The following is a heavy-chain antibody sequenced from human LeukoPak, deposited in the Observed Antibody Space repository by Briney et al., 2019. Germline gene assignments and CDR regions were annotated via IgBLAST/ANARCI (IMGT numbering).Heavy chain of an antibody. Sequence: SETLSLTCTVSGGSISSGSYYWSWIRQPAGKGLEWIGRIYTSGSTNYNPSLKSRVTISVDTSKNQFSLKLSSVTAADTAVYYCARDGGYDSSSYDYWGQGTLVTVSS. CDR1: GGSISSGSYY. D-gene: IGHD3-22*01. CDR3: ARDGGYDSSSYDY. V-gene: IGHV4-61*02. CDR2: IYTSGST. J-gene: IGHJ4*02.